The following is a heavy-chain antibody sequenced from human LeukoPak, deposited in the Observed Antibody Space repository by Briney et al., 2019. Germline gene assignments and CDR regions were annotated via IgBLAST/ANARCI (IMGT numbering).Heavy chain of an antibody. CDR3: ARHLAVAGTNYNWFDR. D-gene: IGHD6-19*01. CDR2: RFYSGST. V-gene: IGHV4-39*01. J-gene: IGHJ5*02. CDR1: DGSISSNNYY. Sequence: PSETLSLTCTVSDGSISSNNYYWAWIRQPPGKGLGWIGSRFYSGSTYYNPSLKSRVIVSVDTSKNQFFLRLNSVTAADTAVYHCARHLAVAGTNYNWFDRWGQGTQVTVSS.